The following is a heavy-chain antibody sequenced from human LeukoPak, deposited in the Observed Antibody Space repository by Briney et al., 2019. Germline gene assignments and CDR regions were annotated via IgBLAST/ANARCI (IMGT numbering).Heavy chain of an antibody. Sequence: SETLSLTCTVSGGSISSSNHHWDWIRQPPGKGLEWIGNIYYSGSTYYNPSLKSRVTISVDTSRNHFSLGLSSVTAADTAVYYDYWGQGTLVTISS. CDR2: IYYSGST. CDR3: Y. V-gene: IGHV4-39*01. J-gene: IGHJ4*02. CDR1: GGSISSSNHH.